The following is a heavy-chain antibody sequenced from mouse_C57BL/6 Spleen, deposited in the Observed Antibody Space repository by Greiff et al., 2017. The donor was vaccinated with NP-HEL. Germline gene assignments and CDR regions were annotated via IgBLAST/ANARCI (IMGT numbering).Heavy chain of an antibody. V-gene: IGHV1-59*01. J-gene: IGHJ2*01. CDR1: GYTFTSYW. CDR2: IDPSDGYT. Sequence: QVHVKQPGAELVRPGTSVKLSCKASGYTFTSYWMHWVKQRPGQGLEWIGVIDPSDGYTNYIQKFKGKATLTVDKSSSTAYMQRSSLTSEDSAVYYCARPSFTTVVTDGWGQGTTLTVSS. CDR3: ARPSFTTVVTDG. D-gene: IGHD1-1*01.